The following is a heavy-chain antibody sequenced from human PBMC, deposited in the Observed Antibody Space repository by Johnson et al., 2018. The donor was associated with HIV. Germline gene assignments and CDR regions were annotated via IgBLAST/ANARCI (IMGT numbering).Heavy chain of an antibody. V-gene: IGHV3-20*04. Sequence: EVQLVESGGGVVRPGGSLRLSCAASGFTFDDYGMSWVRQSPGKGLEWVSGINWNGGRTGYTDSVNGRFTISRDNARNSLYLQMNSLRAEDTALYYCARTLKWGVGLPDWDAFDIWGQGTMVTVSS. CDR3: ARTLKWGVGLPDWDAFDI. CDR2: INWNGGRT. J-gene: IGHJ3*02. D-gene: IGHD1-26*01. CDR1: GFTFDDYG.